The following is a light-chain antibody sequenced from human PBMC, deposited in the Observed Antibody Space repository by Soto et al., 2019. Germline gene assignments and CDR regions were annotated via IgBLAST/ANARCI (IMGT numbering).Light chain of an antibody. CDR3: QQRSYWRT. V-gene: IGKV3-11*01. CDR1: QSVSGY. CDR2: DAS. Sequence: EIVLTQSPATLSLSPVERATLSCRASQSVSGYLAWYQQKPGQAPRLLIYDASKRATGIPDRFSCSGSGTDYTLTISSLEPEDFAVYYCQQRSYWRTCGQGTKGDI. J-gene: IGKJ1*01.